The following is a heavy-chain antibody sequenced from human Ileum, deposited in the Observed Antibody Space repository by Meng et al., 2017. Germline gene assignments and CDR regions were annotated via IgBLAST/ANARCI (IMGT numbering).Heavy chain of an antibody. CDR3: ATRPPSSDWYGVFDY. J-gene: IGHJ4*02. Sequence: GGSLRLSCAGSGFTFSSHWMSWVRQAPGKGPEWVANIKQDGTEKNYVDSVKGRFTISRDNAKNSLYLQMNSLRAEDTAVYYCATRPPSSDWYGVFDYWGQGTWVTVSS. D-gene: IGHD6-19*01. CDR1: GFTFSSHW. V-gene: IGHV3-7*01. CDR2: IKQDGTEK.